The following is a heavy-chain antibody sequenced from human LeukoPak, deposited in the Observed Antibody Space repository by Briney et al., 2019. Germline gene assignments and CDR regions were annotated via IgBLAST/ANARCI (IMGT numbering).Heavy chain of an antibody. Sequence: PGGSLTLSCAASGFTVSSKYMSWVRQAPGKGLEWVSVIYSGGSTYYADSVKGRFTISRDNSKNTVYLQMNSLRAEDTAVYYCARDSSGWLQLFDYWGQGTLVTVSS. J-gene: IGHJ4*02. V-gene: IGHV3-66*01. CDR2: IYSGGST. D-gene: IGHD5-24*01. CDR3: ARDSSGWLQLFDY. CDR1: GFTVSSKY.